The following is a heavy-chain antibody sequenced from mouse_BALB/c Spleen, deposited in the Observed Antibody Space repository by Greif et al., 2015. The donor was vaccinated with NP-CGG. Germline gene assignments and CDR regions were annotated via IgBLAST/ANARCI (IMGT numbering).Heavy chain of an antibody. CDR1: GYTFTSYW. Sequence: DLVKPGASVKLSCKASGYTFTSYWINWIKQRPGQGLEWIGRIAPGSGSTYYNEMFKGKATLTVDTSSSTAYIQLSSLSSEDSAVYFCARATVVAPSFGYWGQGTTLTVSS. D-gene: IGHD1-1*01. V-gene: IGHV1S41*01. J-gene: IGHJ2*01. CDR2: IAPGSGST. CDR3: ARATVVAPSFGY.